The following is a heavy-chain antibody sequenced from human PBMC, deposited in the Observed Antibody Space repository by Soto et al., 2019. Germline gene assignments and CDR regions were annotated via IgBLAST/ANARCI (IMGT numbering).Heavy chain of an antibody. D-gene: IGHD6-13*01. CDR3: ARDMSSSWPSYYYGMDV. Sequence: GGSLRLSCAASGFTFSSYGMHWVRQAPGKGLEWVAVIWYDGSNKYYADSVKGRFTISRDNSKNTLYLQMNSLRAEDTAVYYCARDMSSSWPSYYYGMDVWGQGTTVTVSS. CDR1: GFTFSSYG. J-gene: IGHJ6*02. V-gene: IGHV3-33*01. CDR2: IWYDGSNK.